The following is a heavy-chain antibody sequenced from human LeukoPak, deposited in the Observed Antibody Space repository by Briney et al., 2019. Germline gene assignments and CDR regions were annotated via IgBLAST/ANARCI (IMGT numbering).Heavy chain of an antibody. Sequence: GGSLRLSCAASGFIFSSYEMNWVRQSPGKGLEWLSYISGDGSTIFYADSVKGRFTISRDNAKKSLYLQMNSLRAEDTAVYYCVRREISGFFSYFDHWGQGALVTVSS. CDR1: GFIFSSYE. J-gene: IGHJ4*02. CDR2: ISGDGSTI. CDR3: VRREISGFFSYFDH. D-gene: IGHD3-22*01. V-gene: IGHV3-48*03.